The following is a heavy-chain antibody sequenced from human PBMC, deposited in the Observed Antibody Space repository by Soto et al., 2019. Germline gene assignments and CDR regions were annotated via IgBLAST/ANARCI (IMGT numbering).Heavy chain of an antibody. D-gene: IGHD6-19*01. CDR1: GFTFASYA. V-gene: IGHV3-23*01. CDR3: ARASGSLYGIGRYHALDG. J-gene: IGHJ3*01. CDR2: ISGGGDNT. Sequence: PGGSLRLSCASSGFTFASYAMTWVRRGPGKGLEYVSTISGGGDNTYYPDSVKGRFTISRDNSKNTVSLQMNSLRVEDTAVYYCARASGSLYGIGRYHALDGWGQGTVVTVSS.